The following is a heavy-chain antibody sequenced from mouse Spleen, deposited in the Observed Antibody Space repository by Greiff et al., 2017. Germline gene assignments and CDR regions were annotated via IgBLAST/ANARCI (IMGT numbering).Heavy chain of an antibody. CDR2: IDPANGNT. CDR3: TREDYYGSSYGY. J-gene: IGHJ2*01. Sequence: VQLQQSVAELVRPGASVRLSCTASGFNIKNTYMNWVKQRPEQGLEWIGRIDPANGNTKYVPKFQGKATITADTSSNTAYLQLTSLTSEDTAIYYCTREDYYGSSYGYWGQGTTLTVSS. V-gene: IGHV14-3*01. CDR1: GFNIKNTY. D-gene: IGHD1-1*01.